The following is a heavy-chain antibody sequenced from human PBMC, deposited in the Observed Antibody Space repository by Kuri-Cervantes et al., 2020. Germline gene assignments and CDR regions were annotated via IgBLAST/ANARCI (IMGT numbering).Heavy chain of an antibody. Sequence: SETLSLTCTVSGGSISSYYWSWIRQPAGKGLEWIGRIYTSGSTNYNPSLKSRVTMSVDTSKNQFSLKLSSVTAADTAVYYCARTGYYDFWSGKDYYYYGVDVWGQGTTVTVSS. CDR3: ARTGYYDFWSGKDYYYYGVDV. CDR2: IYTSGST. CDR1: GGSISSYY. J-gene: IGHJ6*02. V-gene: IGHV4-4*07. D-gene: IGHD3-3*01.